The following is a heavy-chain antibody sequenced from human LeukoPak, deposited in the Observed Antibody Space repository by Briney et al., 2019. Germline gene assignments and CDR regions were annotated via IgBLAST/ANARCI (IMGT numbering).Heavy chain of an antibody. CDR2: IYYSGST. CDR3: ARHEEQLVSPFDY. CDR1: GGSISSSSYY. D-gene: IGHD6-6*01. Sequence: PSETLSLTCTVSGGSISSSSYYWGWIRHPPGKRLEWIGSIYYSGSTYYNPSLKSRVTISVDTSKNQFSLKLSSEAEAGTAVYLCARHEEQLVSPFDYLVQGTTVTVSS. V-gene: IGHV4-39*01. J-gene: IGHJ4*02.